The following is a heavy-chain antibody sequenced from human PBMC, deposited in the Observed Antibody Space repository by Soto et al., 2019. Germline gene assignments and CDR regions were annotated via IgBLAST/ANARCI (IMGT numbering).Heavy chain of an antibody. V-gene: IGHV3-53*04. CDR1: GFTVSSNY. CDR2: IYSGGST. D-gene: IGHD2-15*01. Sequence: GGSLRLSCAASGFTVSSNYMSWVRQAPGKGLEWVLVIYSGGSTYYADSVKGRFTISRHNSKNTLYLQMNSLRAEDTAVYYCARGCSGGSCYETFDYWGQGTLVTVSS. CDR3: ARGCSGGSCYETFDY. J-gene: IGHJ4*02.